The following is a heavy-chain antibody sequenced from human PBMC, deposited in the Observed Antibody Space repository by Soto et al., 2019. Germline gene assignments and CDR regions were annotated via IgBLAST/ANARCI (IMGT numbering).Heavy chain of an antibody. J-gene: IGHJ6*02. CDR1: GGSISSGGYS. Sequence: SETLSLTCAVSGGSISSGGYSWSWIRQPPGKGLGWIGYIYHSGSTYYNPSLKSRVTISVDRSKNQFSLNLTSVTAADTAVYYCATQGFGVLHGLVDVWGQGTTVTVSS. CDR2: IYHSGST. V-gene: IGHV4-30-2*01. CDR3: ATQGFGVLHGLVDV. D-gene: IGHD3-10*01.